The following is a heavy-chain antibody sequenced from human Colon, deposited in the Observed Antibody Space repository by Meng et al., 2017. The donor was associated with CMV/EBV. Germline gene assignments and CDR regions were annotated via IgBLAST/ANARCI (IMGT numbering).Heavy chain of an antibody. Sequence: GSLRLSCNVSGGAISSRAYFWAWIRQPPGKGLEWIGSIHIGGLTFYRQSLESRITMSMDASRNLFSLIMASVTAEDTAVYYCARHTDAVSASGLDYWGQGTPVTVSS. J-gene: IGHJ4*02. CDR1: GGAISSRAYF. CDR2: IHIGGLT. D-gene: IGHD6-13*01. CDR3: ARHTDAVSASGLDY. V-gene: IGHV4-39*01.